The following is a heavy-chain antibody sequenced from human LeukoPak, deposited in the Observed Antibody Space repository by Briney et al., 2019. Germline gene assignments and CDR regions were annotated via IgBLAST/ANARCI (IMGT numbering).Heavy chain of an antibody. D-gene: IGHD2-2*01. CDR3: ARGGPVLPATKWGLFDY. CDR1: SGSISNYY. CDR2: IYLSGSS. V-gene: IGHV4-4*07. Sequence: SETLSLTCTVSSGSISNYYWNWIRQPAGKGLEWIGRIYLSGSSNYNPSLKSRVTMSLDTSENQFSLRLTSETAADTAVYYCARGGPVLPATKWGLFDYWGQGILVTVSS. J-gene: IGHJ4*02.